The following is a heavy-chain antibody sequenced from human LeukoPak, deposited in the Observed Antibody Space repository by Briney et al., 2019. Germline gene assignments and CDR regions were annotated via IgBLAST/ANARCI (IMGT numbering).Heavy chain of an antibody. CDR3: ARAKGYCSGGSCYSLYGAFDI. CDR1: GGSFSGYY. CDR2: INHSGST. V-gene: IGHV4-34*01. J-gene: IGHJ3*02. Sequence: SETLFLTCAVYGGSFSGYYWSWIRQPPGKGLEWIGEINHSGSTNYNPSLKSRVTISVDTSKNQFSLKLSSVTAADTAVYYCARAKGYCSGGSCYSLYGAFDIWGQGTMVTVSS. D-gene: IGHD2-15*01.